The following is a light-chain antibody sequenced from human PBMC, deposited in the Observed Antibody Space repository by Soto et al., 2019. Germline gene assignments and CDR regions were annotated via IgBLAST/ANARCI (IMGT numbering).Light chain of an antibody. J-gene: IGKJ5*01. CDR1: QGISSY. Sequence: IQLTQSPSSLSASVGDRVTITCRASQGISSYLAWYQQKPGKAPKLLIYAASTLQSGVPSRFSGSGSGTDFTPPISRLQPEDFANYYLKKLKSYPGNPFGQGTRLEIK. CDR3: KKLKSYPGNP. CDR2: AAS. V-gene: IGKV1-9*01.